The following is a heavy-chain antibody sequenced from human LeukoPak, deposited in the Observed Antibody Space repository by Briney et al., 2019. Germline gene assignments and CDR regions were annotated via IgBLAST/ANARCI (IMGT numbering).Heavy chain of an antibody. V-gene: IGHV3-23*01. CDR1: GFTFSSCA. CDR3: AKDFPYDSSGDLGVTDY. CDR2: ISGGGGST. Sequence: GGSLRLSCAASGFTFSSCAMSWVRQAPGKGLEWVSAISGGGGSTYYADSVKGRFTISRDNSKNTLYLQMNSLRVEDTAVYYCAKDFPYDSSGDLGVTDYWGQGTLVTVSS. J-gene: IGHJ4*02. D-gene: IGHD3-22*01.